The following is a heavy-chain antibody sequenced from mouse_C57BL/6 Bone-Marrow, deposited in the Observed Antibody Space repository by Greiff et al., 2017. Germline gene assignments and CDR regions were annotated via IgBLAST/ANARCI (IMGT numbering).Heavy chain of an antibody. V-gene: IGHV1-87*01. D-gene: IGHD1-1*01. CDR3: SEDSAVYYCAIRPITTVVARYFDV. CDR2: GPGLVWIG. Sequence: VKLQASGPELARPWASVKISCQAFYTFSRRVHFAIRDTNYWMQWVKQRPGPGLVWIGALSPGNGVTSYNQKFKGKATLTADKYSSTAYMQLSSLTSEDSAVYYCAIRPITTVVARYFDVGGTGTTVTVAS. CDR1: YTFSRRVH. J-gene: IGHJ1*03.